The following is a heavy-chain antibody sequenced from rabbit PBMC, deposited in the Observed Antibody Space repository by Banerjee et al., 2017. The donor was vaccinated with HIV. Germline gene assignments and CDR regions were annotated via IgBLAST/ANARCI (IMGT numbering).Heavy chain of an antibody. CDR3: ARDLAGVIGWNFNL. CDR1: GFSFSSSYW. J-gene: IGHJ4*01. Sequence: QEQLEESGGGLVQPEGSLTLTCTASGFSFSSSYWICWVRQAPGKGLEWIACIYAGSSGSTQYANWAKGRFTISKTSSTTVTLQMTSLTAADTATYLCARDLAGVIGWNFNLWGQGTLVTVS. V-gene: IGHV1S45*01. CDR2: IYAGSSGST. D-gene: IGHD4-1*01.